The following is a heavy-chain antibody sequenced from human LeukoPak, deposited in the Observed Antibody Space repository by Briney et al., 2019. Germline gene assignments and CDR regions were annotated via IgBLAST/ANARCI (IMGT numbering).Heavy chain of an antibody. CDR2: ISYDGSNK. CDR1: GFTFSSYA. V-gene: IGHV3-30*04. D-gene: IGHD1-26*01. CDR3: ARDLESGVVGALGP. J-gene: IGHJ5*02. Sequence: GRSLRLSCAASGFTFSSYAMHWVRRAPGKGLEWVAVISYDGSNKYYADSVKGRFTISRDNSKNTLYLQMNSLRAEDTAVYYCARDLESGVVGALGPWGQGTLVTVSS.